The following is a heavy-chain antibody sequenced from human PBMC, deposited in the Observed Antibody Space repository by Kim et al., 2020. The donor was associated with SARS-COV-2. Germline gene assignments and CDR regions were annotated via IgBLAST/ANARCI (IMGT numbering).Heavy chain of an antibody. CDR2: IPPEGPGA. CDR3: VRDYGTLPTHDWFFDL. J-gene: IGHJ2*01. V-gene: IGHV3-74*01. D-gene: IGHD3-16*01. CDR1: GFTFSSYF. Sequence: GGSLRLSCVASGFTFSSYFMHWVRQAPGEGLVWVSRIPPEGPGAAYADSVKGRFTSSRDNAENTVYLQLNSLRAEDTAVYYFVRDYGTLPTHDWFFDLWGRGTLVTVSS.